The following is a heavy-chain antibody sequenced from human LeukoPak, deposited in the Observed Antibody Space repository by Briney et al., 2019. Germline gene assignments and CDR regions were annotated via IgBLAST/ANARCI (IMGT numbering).Heavy chain of an antibody. Sequence: GASVKVSCKASGYTFTGYYMHWVRQAPGQGLEWMGWINPNSGGTNYAQKFQGRVTMTRDTSISTAYMELSRLRSDDTAVYYCARGGRHSPYYYGSGSYLSTDQYYMDVWGKGTTVTVSS. V-gene: IGHV1-2*02. CDR1: GYTFTGYY. D-gene: IGHD3-10*01. CDR3: ARGGRHSPYYYGSGSYLSTDQYYMDV. J-gene: IGHJ6*03. CDR2: INPNSGGT.